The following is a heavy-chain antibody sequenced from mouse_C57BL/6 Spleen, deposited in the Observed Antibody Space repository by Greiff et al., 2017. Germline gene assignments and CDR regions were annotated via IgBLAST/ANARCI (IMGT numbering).Heavy chain of an antibody. CDR3: ARDGYYGKAMDY. J-gene: IGHJ4*01. Sequence: EVKLVESGGDLVKPGGSLKLSCAASGFTFSSYGMSWVRQTPDKRLEWVATISSGGSYTYYPDSVKGRFTISRDNAKNTLYLQMSSLKSEDTAMYYCARDGYYGKAMDYWGQGTSVTVSS. V-gene: IGHV5-6*01. CDR2: ISSGGSYT. D-gene: IGHD2-3*01. CDR1: GFTFSSYG.